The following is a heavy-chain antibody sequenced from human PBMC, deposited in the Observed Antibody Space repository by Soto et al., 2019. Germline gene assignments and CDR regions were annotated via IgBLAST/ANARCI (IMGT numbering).Heavy chain of an antibody. V-gene: IGHV1-18*01. J-gene: IGHJ4*02. CDR3: VRGQYGGYSYGRLYFDY. CDR2: ISANNGNT. D-gene: IGHD5-18*01. CDR1: GFTFTNYA. Sequence: ASVKVSCTASGFTFTNYAITWVRQAPGQGLEWMGWISANNGNTQYAQNLQGRLTMTTNTSTSTAYMELSSLKNDDTAVYYCVRGQYGGYSYGRLYFDYWGQGTLVTVSS.